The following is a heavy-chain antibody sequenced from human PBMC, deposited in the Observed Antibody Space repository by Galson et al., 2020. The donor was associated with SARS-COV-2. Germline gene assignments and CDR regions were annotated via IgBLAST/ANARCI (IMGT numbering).Heavy chain of an antibody. CDR1: GDSLSRNSAA. CDR3: GRDGGAHWFDP. Sequence: SQTLSLTCAIPGDSLSRNSAAWNWIRQSPSRGLEWLGRTYYSRSKWNYDYAVSVRSRISINADTSTNQVSLQLNSVTPDDTAVYFCGRDGGAHWFDPWGQGTLVTVSS. D-gene: IGHD3-16*01. CDR2: TYYSRSKWNY. V-gene: IGHV6-1*01. J-gene: IGHJ5*02.